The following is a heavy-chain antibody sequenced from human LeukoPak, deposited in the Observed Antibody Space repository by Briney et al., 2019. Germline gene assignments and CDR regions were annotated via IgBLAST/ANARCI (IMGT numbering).Heavy chain of an antibody. CDR2: TYYRSKWYN. CDR3: ARLYYYGSGSSYAFDI. Sequence: SQTLSLTCAISGDSVSRNSAAWNWIRQSPSRGLEWLGRTYYRSKWYNDYAVSVKSRITINPDTSKNQFSLQLNSVTPEDTAVYYCARLYYYGSGSSYAFDIWGQGTMVTVSS. V-gene: IGHV6-1*01. J-gene: IGHJ3*02. CDR1: GDSVSRNSAA. D-gene: IGHD3-10*01.